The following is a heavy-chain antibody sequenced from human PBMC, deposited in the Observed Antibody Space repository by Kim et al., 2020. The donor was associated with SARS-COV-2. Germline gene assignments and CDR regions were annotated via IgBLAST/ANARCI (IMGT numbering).Heavy chain of an antibody. D-gene: IGHD5-12*01. CDR2: ISANGDRA. Sequence: GGSLRLSCIASGFTFGSYAMTCVRLAPGKGLEWVSDISANGDRADFAASVRGRFSISRDGSKNTLFLQMNSLRVEDTALYFCAKGAYSDHSHFLTFDPWGQGTLVTVSS. CDR3: AKGAYSDHSHFLTFDP. CDR1: GFTFGSYA. J-gene: IGHJ5*02. V-gene: IGHV3-23*01.